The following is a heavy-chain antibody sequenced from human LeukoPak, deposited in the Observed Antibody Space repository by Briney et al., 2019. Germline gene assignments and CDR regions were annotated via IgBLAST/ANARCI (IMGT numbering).Heavy chain of an antibody. CDR3: ARASGPFDY. CDR2: IWNDGSNK. V-gene: IGHV3-33*08. CDR1: GFTVSSNY. Sequence: GGSLRVSCAASGFTVSSNYMSWVRQAPGKGLEWVAVIWNDGSNKYYADSVKGRFTISRDNSKNTLYLQMNSLRAEDTAVYSCARASGPFDYWGQGTLVTVSS. D-gene: IGHD3-10*01. J-gene: IGHJ4*02.